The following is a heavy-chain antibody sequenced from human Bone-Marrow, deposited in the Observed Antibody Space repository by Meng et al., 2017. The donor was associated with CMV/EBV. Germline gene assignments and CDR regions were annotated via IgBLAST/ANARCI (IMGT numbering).Heavy chain of an antibody. CDR3: ARAIAAADPFFEY. CDR1: GFTFDDYG. D-gene: IGHD6-13*01. J-gene: IGHJ4*02. Sequence: GESLKISCAASGFTFDDYGMSWVRQAPGKGLEWVSGINWNGGSTGYADSVKGRFTISRDNSKNTLYLQMNSLRAEDTAVYYCARAIAAADPFFEYWGPG. CDR2: INWNGGST. V-gene: IGHV3-20*04.